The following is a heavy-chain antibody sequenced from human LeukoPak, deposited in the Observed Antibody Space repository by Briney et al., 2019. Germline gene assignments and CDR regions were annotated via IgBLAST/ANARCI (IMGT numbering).Heavy chain of an antibody. J-gene: IGHJ4*02. CDR1: GGSFSGYY. D-gene: IGHD2-2*01. CDR2: INHSGST. V-gene: IGHV4-34*01. CDR3: ARGPNRYCSSTSCYIYYFDY. Sequence: PSETLSLTCAVYGGSFSGYYWSWIRQPPGKGLEWIGEINHSGSTNYNPSLKSRVTISVDTSKNQFSLKLSSVTAADTAVYYCARGPNRYCSSTSCYIYYFDYWGQGTLVTVSS.